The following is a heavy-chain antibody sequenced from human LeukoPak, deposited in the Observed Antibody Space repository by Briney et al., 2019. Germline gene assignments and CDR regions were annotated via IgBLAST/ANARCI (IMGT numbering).Heavy chain of an antibody. CDR3: ARSAYYYDGSDYYYFDY. D-gene: IGHD3-22*01. Sequence: SETLSLTCTVSGGSISSSYWSWIRQAPGKGLEWIGYIYYSASTNYNPSLTSRVTISVDTSKNQFFLKLSSMTAADTAVYYCARSAYYYDGSDYYYFDYWGQGTLVTVSS. J-gene: IGHJ4*02. CDR1: GGSISSSY. V-gene: IGHV4-59*01. CDR2: IYYSAST.